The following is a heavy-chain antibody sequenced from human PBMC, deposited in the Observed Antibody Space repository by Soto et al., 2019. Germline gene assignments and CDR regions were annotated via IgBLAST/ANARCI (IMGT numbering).Heavy chain of an antibody. CDR3: ARDYDYIWGSYRVNWFDP. J-gene: IGHJ5*02. V-gene: IGHV3-21*01. Sequence: PGGSLRLSCAASGFTFSSYAMSWVRQAPGKGLEWVSSISSSSSYIYYADSVKGRFTISRDNAKNSLYLQMNSLRAEDTAVYYCARDYDYIWGSYRVNWFDPWGQGTLVTVSS. CDR1: GFTFSSYA. CDR2: ISSSSSYI. D-gene: IGHD3-16*01.